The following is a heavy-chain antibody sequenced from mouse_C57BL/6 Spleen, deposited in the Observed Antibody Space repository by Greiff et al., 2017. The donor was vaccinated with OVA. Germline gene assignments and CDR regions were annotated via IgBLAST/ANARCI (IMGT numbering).Heavy chain of an antibody. CDR3: ARGGSSGPLAY. V-gene: IGHV1-82*01. J-gene: IGHJ3*01. D-gene: IGHD3-2*02. Sequence: VQLQQSGPELVKPGASVKLSCKASGYAFSSSWMNWVKQRPGKGLEWIGRIYPGAGDTNYNGKFKGKATLTADKSSSTAYRQLSSLTSEDSAVYFCARGGSSGPLAYGGQGTLVTVSA. CDR2: IYPGAGDT. CDR1: GYAFSSSW.